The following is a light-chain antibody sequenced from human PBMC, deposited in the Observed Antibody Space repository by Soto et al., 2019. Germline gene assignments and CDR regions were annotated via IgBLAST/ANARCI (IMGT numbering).Light chain of an antibody. CDR3: CSYAGSSTPYV. CDR1: SSDVGSYNL. J-gene: IGLJ1*01. V-gene: IGLV2-23*02. Sequence: QSVLTQPASVSGPPGQSITISCTGTSSDVGSYNLVSWYQQHPGKAPKLMIYEVSKRPSGVSNRFSGSKSGNTASLTISGLQAEDEADYYCCSYAGSSTPYVFGAGTKVTV. CDR2: EVS.